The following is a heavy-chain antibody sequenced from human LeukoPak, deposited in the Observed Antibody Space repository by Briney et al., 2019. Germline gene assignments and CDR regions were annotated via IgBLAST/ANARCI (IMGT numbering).Heavy chain of an antibody. J-gene: IGHJ3*02. CDR3: ARRTVTGAFDI. V-gene: IGHV4-39*07. D-gene: IGHD4-17*01. CDR2: INHSGST. CDR1: GGSISSSSYY. Sequence: SETLSLTCTVSGGSISSSSYYWSWIRQPPGKGLEWIGEINHSGSTNYNPSLKSRVTISVDTSKNQFSLKLSSVTAADTAVYYCARRTVTGAFDIWGQGTMVTVSS.